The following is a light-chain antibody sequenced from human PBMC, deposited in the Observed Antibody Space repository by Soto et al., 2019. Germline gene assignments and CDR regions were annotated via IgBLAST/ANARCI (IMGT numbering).Light chain of an antibody. CDR2: DAS. CDR3: QQRSNWPRSIT. J-gene: IGKJ5*01. V-gene: IGKV3-11*01. CDR1: QSVSSY. Sequence: EIVFTQSPSTLSLSPGERATLSCRASQSVSSYLAWYQQKPGQAPRLLIYDASNRATGIPARFSGSGSGTDFTLTISSLEPEDFAVYYCQQRSNWPRSITFGQGTRLEI.